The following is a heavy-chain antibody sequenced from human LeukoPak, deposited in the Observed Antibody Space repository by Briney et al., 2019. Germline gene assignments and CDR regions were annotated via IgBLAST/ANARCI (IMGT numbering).Heavy chain of an antibody. CDR3: ATSRRRYSYGPDY. V-gene: IGHV3-53*01. Sequence: PGGSLRLSCAASGFTVSSNYMSWVRQAPGKGLEWVSVIYSGGSTYYADSVKGRFTISRDNSKNTLYLQMNSLRAEDTAVYHCATSRRRYSYGPDYWGQGTLVTVSS. CDR1: GFTVSSNY. J-gene: IGHJ4*02. CDR2: IYSGGST. D-gene: IGHD5-18*01.